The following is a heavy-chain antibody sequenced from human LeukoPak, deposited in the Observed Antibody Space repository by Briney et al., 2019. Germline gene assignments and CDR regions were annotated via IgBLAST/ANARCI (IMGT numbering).Heavy chain of an antibody. J-gene: IGHJ4*02. CDR2: IWYDGSNK. CDR3: ARDRNGSFDY. Sequence: GGSLRLSCAASGFTFSSYGMHWVRQAPGKGLDWVAVIWYDGSNKYYADSVKGRFTISRDNSKNTLYLQMNSLRAEDTAVYYCARDRNGSFDYWGQATLVTVSS. CDR1: GFTFSSYG. V-gene: IGHV3-33*01.